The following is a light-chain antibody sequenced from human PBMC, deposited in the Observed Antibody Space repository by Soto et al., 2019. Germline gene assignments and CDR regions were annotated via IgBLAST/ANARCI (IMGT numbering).Light chain of an antibody. J-gene: IGLJ2*01. CDR2: VNN. CDR3: QSYDSSLSGSV. V-gene: IGLV1-40*01. CDR1: SSNIGAGYD. Sequence: QSVLTQPPSVSGAPGQRVTISCTGTSSNIGAGYDVHWYQLLPGTAPQLLIYVNNNRPSGVPDRFSGSKAGTSASLAITGLQAEDEADYYCQSYDSSLSGSVFGGGTKVTVL.